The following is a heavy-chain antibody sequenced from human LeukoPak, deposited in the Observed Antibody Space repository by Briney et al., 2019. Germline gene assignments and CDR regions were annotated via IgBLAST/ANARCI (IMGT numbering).Heavy chain of an antibody. Sequence: GASVKVSCKASGGTFSSYAISWVRQAPGQGLEWMGGIIPIFGTANYAQKFQGRVTITTDESTSTAYMELSSLRSEDTAVYYCARANGDCSSTSCLELYFDPWGQGTLVTVSS. CDR3: ARANGDCSSTSCLELYFDP. D-gene: IGHD2-2*03. CDR2: IIPIFGTA. J-gene: IGHJ5*02. V-gene: IGHV1-69*05. CDR1: GGTFSSYA.